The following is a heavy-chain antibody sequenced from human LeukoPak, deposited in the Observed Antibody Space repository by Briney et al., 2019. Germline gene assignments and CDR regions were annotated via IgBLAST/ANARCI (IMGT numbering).Heavy chain of an antibody. Sequence: SETLSLTCTVSGGSISSGSYYWSWIRQPAGKGLEWIGRIYTSGSTNYNPSLKSRVTISVDTSKNQFSLKLSSVTAADTAVYYCAIITISSTSPPGAFDIWGQGTMVTVSS. CDR3: AIITISSTSPPGAFDI. CDR2: IYTSGST. D-gene: IGHD2-2*01. J-gene: IGHJ3*02. CDR1: GGSISSGSYY. V-gene: IGHV4-61*02.